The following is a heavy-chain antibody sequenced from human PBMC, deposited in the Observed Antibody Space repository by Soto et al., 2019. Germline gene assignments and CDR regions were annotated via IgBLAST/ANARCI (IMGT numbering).Heavy chain of an antibody. J-gene: IGHJ6*03. CDR3: TRHVDCSGGSCYSRYYYYMAV. CDR2: IRSKPNTDAT. D-gene: IGHD2-15*01. V-gene: IGHV3-73*01. Sequence: EVQLVESGGGLVQPGGSLKLSCAASGFTFSDSAMNWVRQASGKGLEWVGRIRSKPNTDATAYAAAVKGRFTISREDSKNKSYLQMNSLKTQDTAVYYCTRHVDCSGGSCYSRYYYYMAVWGKGTTVTV. CDR1: GFTFSDSA.